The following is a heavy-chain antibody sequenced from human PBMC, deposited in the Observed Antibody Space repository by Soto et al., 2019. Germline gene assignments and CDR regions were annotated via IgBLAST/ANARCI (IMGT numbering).Heavy chain of an antibody. CDR1: GSSCSSYG. V-gene: IGHV3-30*18. J-gene: IGHJ4*02. CDR3: AKDRGYYSSSWPFH. D-gene: IGHD6-13*01. Sequence: QVQLVESGGGVVQPGRSLRLSCAASGSSCSSYGIHGVRLVPGKGLEWVAVISYDGTYKHYADSVKGRFTFSRDNSKNTVYLQMNSLRAEDTAVYYCAKDRGYYSSSWPFHWGQGTLVTVSS. CDR2: ISYDGTYK.